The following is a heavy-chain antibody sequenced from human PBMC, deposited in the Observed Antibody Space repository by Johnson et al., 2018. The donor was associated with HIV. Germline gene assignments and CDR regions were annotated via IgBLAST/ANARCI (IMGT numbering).Heavy chain of an antibody. J-gene: IGHJ3*02. CDR1: GFTFSSYA. CDR3: ARMVRYYYGSGSYYNVPWKDAFDI. D-gene: IGHD3-10*01. V-gene: IGHV3-30*04. CDR2: MSYDGSNK. Sequence: VQLVESGGGVVQPGMSLRVSCAASGFTFSSYAMHWVRQAPGRGLEWVAVMSYDGSNKYYADSVKGRFTISRDNSKNTLYLQMNSLRAEDTALYYCARMVRYYYGSGSYYNVPWKDAFDIWGQGTMVTVSS.